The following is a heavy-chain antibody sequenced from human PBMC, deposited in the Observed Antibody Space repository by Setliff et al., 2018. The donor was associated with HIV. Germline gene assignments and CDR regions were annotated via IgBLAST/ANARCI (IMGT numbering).Heavy chain of an antibody. CDR2: INHSGSA. V-gene: IGHV4-34*01. Sequence: SETLSLTCGVYGGSFTSYYWNWIRQPPGMGLEWIGEINHSGSANYNPSLRTRVTLSIDTSKKQFSLKLNSVTAADTALYFCARGWHGGMVRVDSWGQGTLVTVSS. D-gene: IGHD1-26*01. J-gene: IGHJ4*02. CDR3: ARGWHGGMVRVDS. CDR1: GGSFTSYY.